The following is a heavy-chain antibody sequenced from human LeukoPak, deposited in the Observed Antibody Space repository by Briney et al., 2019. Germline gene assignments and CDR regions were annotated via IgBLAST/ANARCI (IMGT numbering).Heavy chain of an antibody. J-gene: IGHJ4*02. CDR1: GFTFSSYW. CDR3: GRTHDVGRPFL. V-gene: IGHV3-74*01. Sequence: GGSLRLSCAASGFTFSSYWMHWVRQAPGKGLVWVSHINSDGSSTTYADSVKGRFTISRDNAKNTLFLQMNGLRDEDTAVYHCGRTHDVGRPFLWGQEPWSPSPQ. D-gene: IGHD3-10*01. CDR2: INSDGSST.